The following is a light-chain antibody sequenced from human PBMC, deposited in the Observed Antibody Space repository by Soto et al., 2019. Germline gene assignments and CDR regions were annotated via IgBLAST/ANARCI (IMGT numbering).Light chain of an antibody. Sequence: DIQMTQSPSTLSASVGDRVTLTCRASQRVSSWLAWYQQRPGQAPKLLIYDASSLASGVPSRFSGSGSGTEFTLTISSLQPDDFATYYCQQYNNYGTFGQGTKVEIK. CDR3: QQYNNYGT. V-gene: IGKV1-5*01. CDR1: QRVSSW. J-gene: IGKJ1*01. CDR2: DAS.